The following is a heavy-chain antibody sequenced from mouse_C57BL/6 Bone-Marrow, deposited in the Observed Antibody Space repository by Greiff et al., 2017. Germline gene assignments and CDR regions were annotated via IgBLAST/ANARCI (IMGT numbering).Heavy chain of an antibody. CDR2: IDPENGDT. CDR3: TTSEVVATG. J-gene: IGHJ2*01. D-gene: IGHD1-1*01. CDR1: GFNIKDDY. Sequence: VQLKQSGAELVRPGASVKLSCTASGFNIKDDYMHWVKQRPEQGLEWIGWIDPENGDTEYASKFQGKATITADTSSNTAYLQLSSLTSEDTAVYYCTTSEVVATGWGQGTTLTVSS. V-gene: IGHV14-4*01.